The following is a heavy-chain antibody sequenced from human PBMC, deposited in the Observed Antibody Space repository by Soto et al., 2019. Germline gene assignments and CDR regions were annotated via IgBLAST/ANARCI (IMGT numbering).Heavy chain of an antibody. J-gene: IGHJ4*02. D-gene: IGHD6-13*01. Sequence: SVKVSCKASGGTFSSYAISWVRQAPGQGLEWMGGIIPIFGTANYAQKFQGRVTITADKSTSTAYMELSSLRSEDTAVYYCARLESAAGPIDYWGPGTLVTVSS. V-gene: IGHV1-69*06. CDR1: GGTFSSYA. CDR3: ARLESAAGPIDY. CDR2: IIPIFGTA.